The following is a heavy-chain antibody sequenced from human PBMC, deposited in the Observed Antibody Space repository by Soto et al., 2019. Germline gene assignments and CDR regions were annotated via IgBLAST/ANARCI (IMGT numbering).Heavy chain of an antibody. Sequence: GGSLRLSCAASGFTFSSYAMHWVRQAPGKGLEWVAVISYDGSNKYYADSVKGRFTISRDNSKNTLYLQMNSLRAEDTAVYYCARGEYSYGYVGPNSTHYYYYYYGMDVWGQGTTVTVSS. CDR2: ISYDGSNK. CDR1: GFTFSSYA. V-gene: IGHV3-30-3*01. D-gene: IGHD5-18*01. CDR3: ARGEYSYGYVGPNSTHYYYYYYGMDV. J-gene: IGHJ6*02.